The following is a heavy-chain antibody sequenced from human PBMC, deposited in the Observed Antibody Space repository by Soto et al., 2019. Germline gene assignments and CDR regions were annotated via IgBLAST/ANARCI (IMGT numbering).Heavy chain of an antibody. V-gene: IGHV1-18*01. Sequence: GASVKVSCKASGYTFNRYGISWVRQAPGQGLEWMGWISAYNGNTNYAQKLQGRVTMTTDTSTSTAYKELRSLRSDDTAVYYCAREGYCGSGSADYWGQGTLVTVSS. J-gene: IGHJ4*02. D-gene: IGHD3-10*01. CDR1: GYTFNRYG. CDR3: AREGYCGSGSADY. CDR2: ISAYNGNT.